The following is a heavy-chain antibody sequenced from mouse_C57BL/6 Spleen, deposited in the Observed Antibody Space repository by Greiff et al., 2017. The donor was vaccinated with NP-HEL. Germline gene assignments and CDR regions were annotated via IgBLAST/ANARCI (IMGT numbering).Heavy chain of an antibody. Sequence: QVQLQQSGPELVKPGASVKISCKASGYSFSSYWMNWVKQRPGKGLEWIGQIYPGDGDTNYNGKFKGKATLTADKSSSTADMQLSSLTSEDSAVYFCARTNGSIPYEFDYWGQGTTLTVSS. J-gene: IGHJ2*01. CDR2: IYPGDGDT. CDR3: ARTNGSIPYEFDY. CDR1: GYSFSSYW. D-gene: IGHD1-1*01. V-gene: IGHV1-80*01.